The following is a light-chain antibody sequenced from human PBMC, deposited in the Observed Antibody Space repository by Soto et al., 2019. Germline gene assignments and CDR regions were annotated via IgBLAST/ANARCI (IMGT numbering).Light chain of an antibody. J-gene: IGLJ1*01. Sequence: QSVLTQPPSASGTPGQRVTISCSGSSSNIGSKTVNWYQQLPGTAPKLLIYSNNQRPSGVPDQFSGSKSGTSASLAISGLQSEDEADYYCAAWDASLNGYVFGTGTKLTVL. CDR3: AAWDASLNGYV. CDR1: SSNIGSKT. CDR2: SNN. V-gene: IGLV1-44*01.